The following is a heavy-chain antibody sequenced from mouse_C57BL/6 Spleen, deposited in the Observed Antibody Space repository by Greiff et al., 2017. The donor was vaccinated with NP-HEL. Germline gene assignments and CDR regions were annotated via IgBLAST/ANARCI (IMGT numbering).Heavy chain of an antibody. CDR3: AKTYGSSLDY. CDR2: IDPSDSYT. D-gene: IGHD1-1*01. J-gene: IGHJ2*01. Sequence: VHLQQPGAELVMPGASVKLSCKASGYTFTSYWMHWVKQRPGQGLEWIGEIDPSDSYTNYNQKFKGKSTLTVDKSSSTAYMQLSSLTSEDSAVYYCAKTYGSSLDYWGQGTTLTVAS. CDR1: GYTFTSYW. V-gene: IGHV1-69*01.